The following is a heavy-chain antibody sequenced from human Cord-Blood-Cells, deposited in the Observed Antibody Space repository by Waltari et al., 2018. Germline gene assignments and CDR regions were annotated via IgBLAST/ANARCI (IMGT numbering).Heavy chain of an antibody. V-gene: IGHV1-46*01. Sequence: QVQLVQSGAEVKKPGASVKVSCKASGYTFTSYYMPWVRQAPGQGLEWMGIINPSGGSTSYAQKFQGRVTMTRDTSTSTVYMELSSLRSEDTAVYYCARERGYCSSTSCSHAFDYWGQGTLVTVSS. CDR3: ARERGYCSSTSCSHAFDY. CDR2: INPSGGST. J-gene: IGHJ4*02. CDR1: GYTFTSYY. D-gene: IGHD2-2*01.